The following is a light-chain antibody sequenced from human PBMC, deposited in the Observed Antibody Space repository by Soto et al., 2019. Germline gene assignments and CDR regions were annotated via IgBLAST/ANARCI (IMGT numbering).Light chain of an antibody. CDR1: TSNIGGSNA. CDR2: HNN. CDR3: SSYAGSNNPYVV. Sequence: QSVLTQPPSASGTPGQRVAISCSGSTSNIGGSNAVYWYQHVPGTAPKLLIHHNNLRPSGVPDRFSGSKFGTSGSLAISGLQSDDEADYYCSSYAGSNNPYVVFGGGTKVTVL. J-gene: IGLJ2*01. V-gene: IGLV1-44*01.